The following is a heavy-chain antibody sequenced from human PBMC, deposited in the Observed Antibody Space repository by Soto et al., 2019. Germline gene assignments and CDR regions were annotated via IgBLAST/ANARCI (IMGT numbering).Heavy chain of an antibody. CDR2: IWYDGSNK. J-gene: IGHJ6*02. V-gene: IGHV3-33*01. CDR3: ARDPNVHYDLRRPDYYYGMDV. D-gene: IGHD3-3*01. CDR1: GFTFSSYG. Sequence: ESGGGVVQPGRSLRLSCAASGFTFSSYGMHWVRQAPGKGLEWVAVIWYDGSNKYYADSVKGRFTISRDNSKNTLYLQMNSLRAEDTAVYYCARDPNVHYDLRRPDYYYGMDVWGQGTTVTVSS.